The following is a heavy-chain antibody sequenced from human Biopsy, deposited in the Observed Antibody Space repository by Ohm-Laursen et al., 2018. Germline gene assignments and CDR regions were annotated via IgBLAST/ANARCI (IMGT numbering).Heavy chain of an antibody. CDR2: IYTSGSP. CDR3: ARGTGRYYVYGAFDI. CDR1: GDSINNYY. V-gene: IGHV4-4*07. D-gene: IGHD1-26*01. Sequence: SDTLSLTCLVSGDSINNYYWSWIRQPAGKGLEWIGRIYTSGSPNYNLSLESRVTMSVDTSKNQFSLNLRSVTAADTAVHYCARGTGRYYVYGAFDIWGQGTVVTVSS. J-gene: IGHJ3*02.